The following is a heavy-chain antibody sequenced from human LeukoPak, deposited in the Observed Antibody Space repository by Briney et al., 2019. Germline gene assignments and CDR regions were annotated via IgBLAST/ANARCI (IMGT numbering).Heavy chain of an antibody. V-gene: IGHV1-2*02. D-gene: IGHD6-6*01. Sequence: ASVKVSCKASGYTFTGYYMHWVRQAPGQGLEWMGWINPNSGGTNYAQKFQGRVTMTRDTSISTAYMELSRLRSDDTAVYYCARGKQYSSPNWFDPWGQGTLVTVSS. J-gene: IGHJ5*02. CDR3: ARGKQYSSPNWFDP. CDR2: INPNSGGT. CDR1: GYTFTGYY.